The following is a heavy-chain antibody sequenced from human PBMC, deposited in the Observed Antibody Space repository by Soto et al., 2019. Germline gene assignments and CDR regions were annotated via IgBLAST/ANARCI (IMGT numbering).Heavy chain of an antibody. J-gene: IGHJ4*02. CDR3: AKLTYSDLWSGSHDS. Sequence: GTLRLPCADSGFAVSSRAMSWVRQAPGKGLDWVSIISASGDNTYYADSVKGRFTISRDNSKNTLYLQVNSLRAEDTAVYYCAKLTYSDLWSGSHDSWGQGTLVTVSS. D-gene: IGHD3-3*01. V-gene: IGHV3-23*01. CDR1: GFAVSSRA. CDR2: ISASGDNT.